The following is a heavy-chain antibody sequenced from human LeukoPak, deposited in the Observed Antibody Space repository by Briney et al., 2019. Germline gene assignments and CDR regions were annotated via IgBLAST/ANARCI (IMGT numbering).Heavy chain of an antibody. CDR3: ARRSHCTGGSCPSV. D-gene: IGHD2-8*02. V-gene: IGHV4-39*01. Sequence: PSETLSFTCTISGDSIGSSRCDWVWIRQRPGKGLEWVGSIYVAGRTYYNEALKSRVTIFSDTTKVQLYLRLSSVTTTDTAIYYCARRSHCTGGSCPSVWGQGTTVTVSS. J-gene: IGHJ6*02. CDR2: IYVAGRT. CDR1: GDSIGSSRCD.